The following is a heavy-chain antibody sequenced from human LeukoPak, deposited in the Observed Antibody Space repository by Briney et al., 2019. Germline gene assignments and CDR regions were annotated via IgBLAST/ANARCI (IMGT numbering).Heavy chain of an antibody. Sequence: GGSLRLSCAASGFIFSNYWIVWVRQAPGSGLVWVSHISSDGSISAHADSVKGRFTISRDNSKNILYLQMNSLRADDTAVYYCARGKCYGMDVWGQGTTVIVSS. J-gene: IGHJ6*02. CDR3: ARGKCYGMDV. V-gene: IGHV3-74*01. CDR2: ISSDGSIS. CDR1: GFIFSNYW.